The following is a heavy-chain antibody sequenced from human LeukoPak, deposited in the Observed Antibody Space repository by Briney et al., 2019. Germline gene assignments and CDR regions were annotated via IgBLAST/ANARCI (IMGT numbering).Heavy chain of an antibody. Sequence: ASVKVSCKASGYTFTSYGISWVRQAPGQGLEWMGWISAYNGNTNCAQKLQGRVTMTTDTSTSTAYMELRSLRSDDTAVYYCARGVKYSGSYYAFDYWGQGTLVTVSS. CDR3: ARGVKYSGSYYAFDY. CDR1: GYTFTSYG. V-gene: IGHV1-18*01. CDR2: ISAYNGNT. D-gene: IGHD1-26*01. J-gene: IGHJ4*02.